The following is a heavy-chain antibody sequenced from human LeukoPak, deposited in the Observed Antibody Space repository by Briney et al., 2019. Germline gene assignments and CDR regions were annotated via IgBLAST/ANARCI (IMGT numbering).Heavy chain of an antibody. CDR1: GYTFISHD. Sequence: ASVKVSCKTSGYTFISHDINWVRQATGQGLEWLGWMNPNSGNTGYAQKFQDRATMTRNISLNTAYMELSSLTSEDTAVYYCARGRDLLTAYYLDDWGQGTLVTVSS. V-gene: IGHV1-8*01. J-gene: IGHJ4*02. CDR3: ARGRDLLTAYYLDD. CDR2: MNPNSGNT. D-gene: IGHD3-9*01.